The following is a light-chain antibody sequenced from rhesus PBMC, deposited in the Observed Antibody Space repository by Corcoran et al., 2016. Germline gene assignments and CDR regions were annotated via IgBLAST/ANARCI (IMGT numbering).Light chain of an antibody. Sequence: DIQMTQSPSSLSASVGDTVTITCRASQGISSWLAWYKQKPGKAPKLLIYKASMLQSGVPSRFSGSGSGTDFTLTISSLQAEDFATYYCQQYSRRPYSFGQGTKVEIK. CDR2: KAS. CDR3: QQYSRRPYS. V-gene: IGKV1-22*01. J-gene: IGKJ2*01. CDR1: QGISSW.